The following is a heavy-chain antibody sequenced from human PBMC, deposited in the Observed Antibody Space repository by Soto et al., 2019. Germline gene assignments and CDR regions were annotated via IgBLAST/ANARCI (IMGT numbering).Heavy chain of an antibody. Sequence: LSQTLSITCASSGDSFSRNNSAWNWIRQSPSRGLEWLGRTYYRSKWYNHYAVSVKSRITVNPDTNKNQLSLQRNSVTPEDTAVYYCARVVGSSEQEYWGQGILVTVSS. CDR3: ARVVGSSEQEY. D-gene: IGHD6-13*01. CDR1: GDSFSRNNSA. J-gene: IGHJ4*02. V-gene: IGHV6-1*01. CDR2: TYYRSKWYN.